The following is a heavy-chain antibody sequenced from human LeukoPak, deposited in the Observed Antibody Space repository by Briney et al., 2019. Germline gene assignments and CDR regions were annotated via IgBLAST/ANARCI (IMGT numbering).Heavy chain of an antibody. D-gene: IGHD6-19*01. Sequence: GGSLRLSCAASGFTVSSNYRSWVRQAPGKGLEWVSVIYSGGSTYYADSVKGRFTISRDNSKNTLYLQMNSLRAEDTAVYYCARDGTGYSSGWYLYMDVWGKGTTVTVSS. V-gene: IGHV3-53*01. J-gene: IGHJ6*03. CDR2: IYSGGST. CDR1: GFTVSSNY. CDR3: ARDGTGYSSGWYLYMDV.